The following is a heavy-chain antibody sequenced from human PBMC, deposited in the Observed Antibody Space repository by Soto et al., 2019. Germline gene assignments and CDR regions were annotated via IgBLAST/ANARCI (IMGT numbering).Heavy chain of an antibody. J-gene: IGHJ4*02. CDR1: GGSISSGGYY. Sequence: KPSETLSLTCTVSGGSISSGGYYWSWIRQPPGKGLEWIGEINHSGSTNYNPSLKSRVTISVDTSKNQFSLKLSSVTAADTAVYYCARGFRQQPTVMGLGHYWGQGTLVTVSS. CDR3: ARGFRQQPTVMGLGHY. D-gene: IGHD1-26*01. V-gene: IGHV4-39*07. CDR2: INHSGST.